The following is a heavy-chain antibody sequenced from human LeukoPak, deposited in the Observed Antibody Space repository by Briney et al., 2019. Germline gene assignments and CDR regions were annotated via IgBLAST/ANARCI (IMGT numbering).Heavy chain of an antibody. D-gene: IGHD3-10*01. CDR2: INHSGST. J-gene: IGHJ4*02. V-gene: IGHV4-34*01. Sequence: SETLSLTCAVYGGSFSGYYWSWIRQPPGKGLEWIGEINHSGSTYYNPSLKSRVTISVDTSKNQFSLKLSSVTAADTAVYYCARTRYYYNSRSYGAPYYFDYWGQGTLVTISS. CDR3: ARTRYYYNSRSYGAPYYFDY. CDR1: GGSFSGYY.